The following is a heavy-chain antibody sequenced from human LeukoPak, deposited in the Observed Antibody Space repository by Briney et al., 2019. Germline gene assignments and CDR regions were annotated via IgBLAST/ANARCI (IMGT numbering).Heavy chain of an antibody. D-gene: IGHD1-7*01. J-gene: IGHJ4*02. CDR1: GYTFTSYG. V-gene: IGHV1-18*01. CDR3: ARSMPMLTGTTGPKYYFDY. Sequence: GASVKVSCRASGYTFTSYGISWVRQAPGQGLEWMGWISAYNGNTNYAQELQGRVTMTTDTSTSTAYMELRSLRSDDTAVYYCARSMPMLTGTTGPKYYFDYWGQGTLVTVSS. CDR2: ISAYNGNT.